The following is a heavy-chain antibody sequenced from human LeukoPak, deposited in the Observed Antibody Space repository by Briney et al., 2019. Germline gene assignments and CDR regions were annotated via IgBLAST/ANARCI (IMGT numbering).Heavy chain of an antibody. CDR2: INHSGST. CDR3: ARGNDILTGYGV. CDR1: GGSFSGYY. D-gene: IGHD3-9*01. V-gene: IGHV4-34*01. J-gene: IGHJ4*02. Sequence: SETLSLTCAVYGGSFSGYYWSWIRQPPGKGLEWIGEINHSGSTNYNPSLKSRVTISVDTSKNQFSLKLSSVTAADTAVYYCARGNDILTGYGVWGQGTLVTVSS.